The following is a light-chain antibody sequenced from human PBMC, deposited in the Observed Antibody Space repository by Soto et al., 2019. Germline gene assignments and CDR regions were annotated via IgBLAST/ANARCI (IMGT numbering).Light chain of an antibody. J-gene: IGLJ2*01. V-gene: IGLV2-14*01. Sequence: QSALTQPASVSGSPGQSITISCTGTSSDVGGYNYVSWYQQHPGKAPKLMIYDVSNRPSGVSNRFSGSKSGNTASLTLSGLQAEDEDDYYCSSYTSSSTLVVFGGGTKLTVL. CDR2: DVS. CDR3: SSYTSSSTLVV. CDR1: SSDVGGYNY.